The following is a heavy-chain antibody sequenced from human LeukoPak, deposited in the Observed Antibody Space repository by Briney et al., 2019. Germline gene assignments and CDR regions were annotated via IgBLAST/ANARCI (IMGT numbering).Heavy chain of an antibody. CDR1: GGSISSSSYY. Sequence: SETLSLTCTVSGGSISSSSYYWGWIRQPPGKGLEWIGSIYYSGSTYYNPSLKSRVTISVATSKNQFSLKLSSVTAADTAVYYCARGRRKGGSGSYYKNLPFDYWGQGTLVTVSS. CDR2: IYYSGST. V-gene: IGHV4-39*01. CDR3: ARGRRKGGSGSYYKNLPFDY. D-gene: IGHD3-10*01. J-gene: IGHJ4*02.